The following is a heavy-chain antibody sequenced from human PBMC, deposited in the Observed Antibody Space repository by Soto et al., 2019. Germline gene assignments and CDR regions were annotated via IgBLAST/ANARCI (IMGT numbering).Heavy chain of an antibody. CDR3: ASGQELDFDY. V-gene: IGHV4-59*01. D-gene: IGHD1-26*01. CDR1: GGSISSYY. CDR2: IYYSGST. Sequence: SETLSLTCTVSGGSISSYYWSWIRQPPGKGLEWIGYIYYSGSTNYNPSLKSRVTISVDTSKNQFSLKLSSVTAADTAVYYCASGQELDFDYWGQGTLVTVSS. J-gene: IGHJ4*02.